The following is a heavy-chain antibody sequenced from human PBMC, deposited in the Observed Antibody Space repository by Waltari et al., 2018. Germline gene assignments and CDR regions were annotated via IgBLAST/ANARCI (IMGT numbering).Heavy chain of an antibody. CDR1: GYTFTGYY. CDR3: ARGAYYDSSGFHPPAYYFDY. D-gene: IGHD3-22*01. CDR2: INPNSGGT. J-gene: IGHJ4*02. V-gene: IGHV1-2*02. Sequence: QVQLVQSGAEVKKPGASVKVSCKASGYTFTGYYMHWVRQAPGQGLEWMGWINPNSGGTNYAQKFQGRVTMTRDTSISTAYMELSRLRSDDTAVYYCARGAYYDSSGFHPPAYYFDYWGQGTLVTVSS.